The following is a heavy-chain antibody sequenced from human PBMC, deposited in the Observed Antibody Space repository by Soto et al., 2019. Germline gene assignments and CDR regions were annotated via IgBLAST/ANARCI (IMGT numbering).Heavy chain of an antibody. D-gene: IGHD5-18*01. CDR1: GFTFSSYS. V-gene: IGHV3-21*01. J-gene: IGHJ6*02. CDR2: ISSSSSYI. CDR3: ARDSGVDTAMVTNYYYYGMDV. Sequence: GGSLRLSCAASGFTFSSYSMNWVRQAPGKGLEWVSSISSSSSYIYYADSVKGRFTISRDNAKNSLYLQMNSLRAEDTAVYYCARDSGVDTAMVTNYYYYGMDVWGQGTTVTVSS.